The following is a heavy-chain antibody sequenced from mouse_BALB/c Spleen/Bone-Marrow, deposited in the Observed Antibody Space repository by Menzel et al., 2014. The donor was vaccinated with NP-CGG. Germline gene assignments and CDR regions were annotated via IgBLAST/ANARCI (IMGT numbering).Heavy chain of an antibody. D-gene: IGHD1-1*01. CDR2: INPDSSTI. J-gene: IGHJ4*01. CDR3: ARLGYYGMMAY. V-gene: IGHV4-1*02. CDR1: GFDFNRYW. Sequence: EVKVVESGGGLVQPGGSLKLSCAASGFDFNRYWMGWVRQAPGRGLKWIGEINPDSSTINYTPSLKDKFIISRDNAKNALYLQMSKVRSEDTAPYYCARLGYYGMMAYWGQGTSVTVSS.